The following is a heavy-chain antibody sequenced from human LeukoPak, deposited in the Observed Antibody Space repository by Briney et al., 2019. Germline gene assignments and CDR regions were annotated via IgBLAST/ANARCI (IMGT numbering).Heavy chain of an antibody. CDR1: GFTFSSYG. CDR3: TRWSPGIPY. Sequence: RPGGSLRLSCAASGFTFSSYGMHWVRQAPGKGLEWVSYISSSSSTIYYADSVKGRFTISRDNAKNSLYLQMNSLRAEDTAVYYCTRWSPGIPYWGQGTLVTVSS. D-gene: IGHD3-3*01. V-gene: IGHV3-48*01. J-gene: IGHJ4*02. CDR2: ISSSSSTI.